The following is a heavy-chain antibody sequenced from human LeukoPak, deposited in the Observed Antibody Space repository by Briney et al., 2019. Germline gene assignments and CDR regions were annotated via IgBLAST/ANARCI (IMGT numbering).Heavy chain of an antibody. CDR1: GGSISSYY. D-gene: IGHD3-10*01. V-gene: IGHV4-4*07. CDR2: IYTSGST. J-gene: IGHJ5*02. Sequence: SETLSLTCTVSGGSISSYYWSWIRQPAGKGLEWIGRIYTSGSTNYNPSLKSRVTMSVDTSKNQFSLKLSSVTAADTAVYYCARQDSPASYGSGSYYNVYWFDPWGQGTPVTVSS. CDR3: ARQDSPASYGSGSYYNVYWFDP.